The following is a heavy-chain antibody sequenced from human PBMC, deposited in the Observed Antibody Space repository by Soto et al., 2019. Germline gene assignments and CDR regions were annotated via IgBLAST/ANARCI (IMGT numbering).Heavy chain of an antibody. J-gene: IGHJ3*02. CDR2: ISGSGGST. CDR1: GFTFSSYA. CDR3: AKDSGYYDSSGYFPVYGSAFDI. D-gene: IGHD3-22*01. V-gene: IGHV3-23*01. Sequence: EVQLLESGGGLVQPGGSLRLSCAASGFTFSSYAMSWVRQAPGKGLEWVSAISGSGGSTYYADSVKGRFTISRDNSKNTLYLQMNSLRAEDTAVYYCAKDSGYYDSSGYFPVYGSAFDIWGQGTMVTVSS.